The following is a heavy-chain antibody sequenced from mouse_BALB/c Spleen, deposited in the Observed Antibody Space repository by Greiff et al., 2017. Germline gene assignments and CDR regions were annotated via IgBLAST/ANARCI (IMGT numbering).Heavy chain of an antibody. CDR1: GYTFTSYT. CDR3: ASFYDYDEEVPDY. V-gene: IGHV1-4*02. J-gene: IGHJ2*01. Sequence: VQLQQSAAELARPGASVKMSCKASGYTFTSYTMHWVKQRPGQGLEWIGYINPSSGYTEYNQKFKDKTTLTADKSSSTAYMQLSSLTSEDSAVYYCASFYDYDEEVPDYWGQGTTLTVSS. D-gene: IGHD2-4*01. CDR2: INPSSGYT.